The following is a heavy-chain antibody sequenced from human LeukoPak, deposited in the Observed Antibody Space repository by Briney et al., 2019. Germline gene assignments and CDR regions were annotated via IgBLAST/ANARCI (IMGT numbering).Heavy chain of an antibody. Sequence: SETLSLTCTVSGYSISSGYYWGWIRQPPGKGLEWIGSIYHSGSTYYNPSLKSRVTISVDTSKNQFSLKLSSVTAADTAVYYCARDLVGGTGDFDYWGQGTLVTVSS. CDR2: IYHSGST. J-gene: IGHJ4*02. V-gene: IGHV4-38-2*02. CDR1: GYSISSGYY. D-gene: IGHD1-26*01. CDR3: ARDLVGGTGDFDY.